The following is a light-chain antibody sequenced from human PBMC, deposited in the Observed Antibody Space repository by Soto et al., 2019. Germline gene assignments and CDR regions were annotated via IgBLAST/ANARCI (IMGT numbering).Light chain of an antibody. CDR3: QSYDNSLSGYV. J-gene: IGLJ1*01. CDR2: GKN. CDR1: SSNIGAGYD. Sequence: QSVLTQPPSVSGAPGQRVTISCTGSSSNIGAGYDVHWYQQLPGTAPKLLIYGKNNRPSGVPDRFSGSKSGASPSLAITGLQAEDEADYYCQSYDNSLSGYVFGPGTKLTVL. V-gene: IGLV1-40*01.